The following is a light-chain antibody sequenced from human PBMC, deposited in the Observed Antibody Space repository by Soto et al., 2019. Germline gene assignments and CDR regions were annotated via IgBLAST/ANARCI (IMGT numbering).Light chain of an antibody. Sequence: DIQMTQSPSTLSASVGDRVTITCRASQSISSWLAWYQQKPGKAPKLLIYDASSLESGFPSRFSGSGSGTEFTLTISSLQPDDFATYYCQQYNSYLITFGQGTRLEIK. CDR3: QQYNSYLIT. CDR1: QSISSW. J-gene: IGKJ5*01. CDR2: DAS. V-gene: IGKV1-5*01.